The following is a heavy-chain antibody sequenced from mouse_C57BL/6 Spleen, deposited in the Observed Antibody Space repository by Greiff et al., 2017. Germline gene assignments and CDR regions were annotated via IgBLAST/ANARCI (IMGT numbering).Heavy chain of an antibody. CDR1: GYTFTSYW. CDR3: ASSTVASYAMDY. Sequence: VQLQQPGTELVKPGASVTLSCKASGYTFTSYWMPWVKQRPGQSLEWIGNINPCIGSTNYNEKFKIKATLTVDKSSSTTYMQLSSLTSEDSAVYYCASSTVASYAMDYWGQGTSVTVSS. CDR2: INPCIGST. V-gene: IGHV1-53*01. J-gene: IGHJ4*01. D-gene: IGHD1-1*01.